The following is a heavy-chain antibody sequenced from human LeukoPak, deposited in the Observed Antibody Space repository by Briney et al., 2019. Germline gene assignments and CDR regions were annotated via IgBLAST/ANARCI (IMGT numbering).Heavy chain of an antibody. D-gene: IGHD3-22*01. J-gene: IGHJ4*02. CDR2: ISAYNGNT. Sequence: ASVKVSCKAYGYTFTSYGISWVRQAPGQGLEWMGWISAYNGNTNYAQKLQGRVTMTTDTSTSTAYMELRSLRSDDTAVYYCATSRDHYYDSSGYYYVYDYFDYWGQGTLVTVSS. CDR1: GYTFTSYG. V-gene: IGHV1-18*01. CDR3: ATSRDHYYDSSGYYYVYDYFDY.